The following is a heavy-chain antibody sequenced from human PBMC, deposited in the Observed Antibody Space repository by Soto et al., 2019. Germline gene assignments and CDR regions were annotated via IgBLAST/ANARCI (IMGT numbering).Heavy chain of an antibody. D-gene: IGHD5-18*01. V-gene: IGHV2-5*02. Sequence: QIILKESVPTLVKPTQTLTLTCTFSGFSLSTSGVGVGWIRQPPGKALEWLALIYWDDDKRYSPSLKSRLTITKDTSKNQVVLTMTNMDPVDTATYYCAHDLLRGYSYGSPYYYGMDVWGQGTTVTVSS. J-gene: IGHJ6*02. CDR3: AHDLLRGYSYGSPYYYGMDV. CDR2: IYWDDDK. CDR1: GFSLSTSGVG.